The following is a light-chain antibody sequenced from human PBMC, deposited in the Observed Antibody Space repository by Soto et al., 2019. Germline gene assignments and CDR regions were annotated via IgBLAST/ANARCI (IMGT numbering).Light chain of an antibody. J-gene: IGKJ1*01. Sequence: DIQMTQSPSTLSASLGDSVTITCRASQSINSWLAWYQQKPGKAPKLLIYDASSLESGVPSRFSGSGSETEFTLTISSLQPDDFATYYCQQYNSYSTFGQGTKVEIK. CDR1: QSINSW. CDR3: QQYNSYST. CDR2: DAS. V-gene: IGKV1-5*01.